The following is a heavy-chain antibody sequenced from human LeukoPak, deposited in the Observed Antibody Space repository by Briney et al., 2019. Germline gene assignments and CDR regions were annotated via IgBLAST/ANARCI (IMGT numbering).Heavy chain of an antibody. V-gene: IGHV3-48*02. D-gene: IGHD3-9*01. Sequence: DFVKGRFSISRDNAKNSLNLQMNALRYEDTAIYYCARDHDWAFDLWGQGTLVTVSS. CDR3: ARDHDWAFDL. J-gene: IGHJ4*02.